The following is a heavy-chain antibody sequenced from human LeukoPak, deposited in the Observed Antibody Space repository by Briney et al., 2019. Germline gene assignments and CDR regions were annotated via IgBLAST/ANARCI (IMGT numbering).Heavy chain of an antibody. CDR3: AARRQEYCSSTSCSDV. CDR1: GFTFSDYY. V-gene: IGHV3-11*01. CDR2: ISSSGSTI. D-gene: IGHD2-2*01. J-gene: IGHJ6*04. Sequence: GGSLRLSCAASGFTFSDYYMSWIRQAPGKGLGWGSYISSSGSTIYYADSVKGRFTISRDNAKNSLYLQMNSLRAEDTAVYYCAARRQEYCSSTSCSDVWGKGTTVTVSS.